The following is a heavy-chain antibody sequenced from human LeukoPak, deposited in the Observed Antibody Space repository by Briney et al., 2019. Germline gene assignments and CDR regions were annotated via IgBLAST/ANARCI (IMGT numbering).Heavy chain of an antibody. CDR3: ARGERNDFWSGYYNGGY. D-gene: IGHD3-3*01. V-gene: IGHV3-33*01. CDR2: IWYDGNKK. CDR1: GFTFSSHG. Sequence: GGSLRLSCAASGFTFSSHGMHWVRQAPGKGLEWVAIIWYDGNKKYYADSVKGRFTISRDNSKNTLYLQMDSLRAEDTAVYYCARGERNDFWSGYYNGGYWGQGTLVTVSS. J-gene: IGHJ4*02.